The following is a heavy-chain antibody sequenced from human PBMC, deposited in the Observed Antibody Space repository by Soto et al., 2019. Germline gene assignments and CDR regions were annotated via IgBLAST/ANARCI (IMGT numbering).Heavy chain of an antibody. CDR1: GDSISSYY. CDR3: ARGLTYYYDSSGYYHFDY. CDR2: IHYSGST. D-gene: IGHD3-22*01. V-gene: IGHV4-59*01. Sequence: SETLSLTCTVSGDSISSYYWGWIRQPPGKGLEWIGYIHYSGSTNYNPSLKSRVTISVDTPKNQFSLKVNSMTAADTAVYYCARGLTYYYDSSGYYHFDYWGQGTLVTVSS. J-gene: IGHJ4*02.